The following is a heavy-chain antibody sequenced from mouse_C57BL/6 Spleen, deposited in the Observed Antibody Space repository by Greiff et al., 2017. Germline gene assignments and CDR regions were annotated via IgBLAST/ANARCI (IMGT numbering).Heavy chain of an antibody. CDR1: GYTFTGYW. V-gene: IGHV1-9*01. J-gene: IGHJ3*01. CDR2: ILPGSGIT. Sequence: VQLQQSGAELMKPGASVKLSCKATGYTFTGYWIEWVKQRPGHGLEWIGEILPGSGITNYNEKFKGKATFTADTSSNTAYMQLSSLTTEDSAIYYCARDAGAWFAYWGQGTLGTVSA. CDR3: ARDAGAWFAY.